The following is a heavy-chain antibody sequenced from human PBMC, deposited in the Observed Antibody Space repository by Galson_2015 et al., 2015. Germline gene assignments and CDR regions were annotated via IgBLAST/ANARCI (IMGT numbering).Heavy chain of an antibody. Sequence: LRLSCAASGFTFSSYAMHWVRQAPGKGLEWVAVISYDGSNKYYADSVEGRFTISRDNSKNTLYLQMNSLRAEDTAVYYCAREGGEHYYDSSGYYYVYAFDIWGQGTMVTVSS. J-gene: IGHJ3*02. CDR3: AREGGEHYYDSSGYYYVYAFDI. CDR2: ISYDGSNK. D-gene: IGHD3-22*01. CDR1: GFTFSSYA. V-gene: IGHV3-30-3*01.